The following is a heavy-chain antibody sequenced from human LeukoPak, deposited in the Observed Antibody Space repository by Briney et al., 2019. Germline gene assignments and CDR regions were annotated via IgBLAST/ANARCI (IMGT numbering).Heavy chain of an antibody. D-gene: IGHD2-2*01. CDR2: ISAYNGNT. V-gene: IGHV1-18*01. CDR1: GGTFSSYA. Sequence: ASVKVSCKASGGTFSSYAISWVRQAPGQGLEWMGWISAYNGNTNYAQKLQGRVTMTTDASTSTAYMELRSLRSDDTAVYYCAREVVPAANYYYYYMDVWGKGTTVTVSS. CDR3: AREVVPAANYYYYYMDV. J-gene: IGHJ6*03.